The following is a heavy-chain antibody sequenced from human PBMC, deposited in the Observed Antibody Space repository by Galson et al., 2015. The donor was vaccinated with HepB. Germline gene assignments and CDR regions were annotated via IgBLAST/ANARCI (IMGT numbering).Heavy chain of an antibody. CDR1: GFTFSSYA. CDR3: ARLIVVVVAASDY. V-gene: IGHV3-23*01. J-gene: IGHJ4*02. Sequence: SLRLSCAASGFTFSSYAMSWVRQAPGKGLEWVSAISGSGGSTYYADSVKGRFTIPRDNSKNTLYLQMNSLRAEDTAVYYCARLIVVVVAASDYWGQGTLVTVSS. D-gene: IGHD2-15*01. CDR2: ISGSGGST.